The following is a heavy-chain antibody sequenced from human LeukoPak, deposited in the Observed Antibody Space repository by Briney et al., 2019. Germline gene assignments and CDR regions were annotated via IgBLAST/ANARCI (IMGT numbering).Heavy chain of an antibody. CDR1: GGSISSSLDF. CDR2: LFYSGST. D-gene: IGHD2-21*01. CDR3: ARRAYSVPYAFEI. V-gene: IGHV4-39*01. Sequence: SETLSLTCTVSGGSISSSLDFWGWIRQPPGKGLEWIGTLFYSGSTKHNPSLKSRVNIYAVTSKGQFSLKMTSVTAADTAVYYCARRAYSVPYAFEIWGQGTMVTVS. J-gene: IGHJ3*02.